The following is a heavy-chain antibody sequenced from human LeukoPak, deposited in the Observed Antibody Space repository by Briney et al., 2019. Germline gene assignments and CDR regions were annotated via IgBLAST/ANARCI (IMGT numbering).Heavy chain of an antibody. CDR2: INHSGST. V-gene: IGHV4-34*01. CDR3: ARGWGHCSSTSCYGDDY. D-gene: IGHD2-2*01. Sequence: PSETLSLTCAVYGGSFSGYYWSWIRQPPGKGLEWIGEINHSGSTNYNPSLKSRVTISVDTSKNQFSLKLSSVTAADTAVYYCARGWGHCSSTSCYGDDYWGQGTLVTVSS. CDR1: GGSFSGYY. J-gene: IGHJ4*02.